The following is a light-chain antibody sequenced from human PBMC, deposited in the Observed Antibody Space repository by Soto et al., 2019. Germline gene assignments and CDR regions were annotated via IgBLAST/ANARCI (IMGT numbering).Light chain of an antibody. J-gene: IGLJ3*02. CDR2: EVS. CDR1: SSDVGGYNY. V-gene: IGLV2-8*01. Sequence: QSVLTQPPSASGSPGQSVTISCTGTSSDVGGYNYVSWYQQHPGKAPKLMIYEVSKRPSGVPDRFSGSKSGNTASLTVSGLKAEDEADYYCSSYAGSNNPWVFGGGTKLTVL. CDR3: SSYAGSNNPWV.